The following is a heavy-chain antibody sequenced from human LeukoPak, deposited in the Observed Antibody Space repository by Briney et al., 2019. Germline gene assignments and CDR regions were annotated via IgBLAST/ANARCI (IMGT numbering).Heavy chain of an antibody. Sequence: GASVKVSCKASGYTFTSYGISWVRQAPGQRLEWMGWINAGNGNTKYSQEFQGRVTITRDTSASTAYMELSSLRSEDMAVYYCAREINYGDYEYYFDYWGQGTLVTVSS. J-gene: IGHJ4*02. V-gene: IGHV1-3*03. CDR1: GYTFTSYG. CDR3: AREINYGDYEYYFDY. CDR2: INAGNGNT. D-gene: IGHD4-17*01.